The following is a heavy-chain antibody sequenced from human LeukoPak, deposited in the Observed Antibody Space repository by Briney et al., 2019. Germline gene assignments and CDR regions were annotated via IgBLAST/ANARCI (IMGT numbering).Heavy chain of an antibody. CDR3: ARVIGYSNYGYFDY. Sequence: GRSLRLSCAASGFTFSTYAMHWVRQAPGKGLEWVAVISKDGSNKYYADSVKGRFTISRDNSKNTLNLQMNSLRIEDTAVYCCARVIGYSNYGYFDYWGQGTLVTVSS. D-gene: IGHD4-11*01. J-gene: IGHJ4*02. V-gene: IGHV3-30*04. CDR2: ISKDGSNK. CDR1: GFTFSTYA.